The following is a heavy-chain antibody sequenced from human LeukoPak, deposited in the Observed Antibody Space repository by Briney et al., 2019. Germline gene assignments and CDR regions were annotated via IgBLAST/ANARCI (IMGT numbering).Heavy chain of an antibody. Sequence: GGSLRLSCAASGFTFSTYSMNWVRQAPGKGLEWVSYISSSSSTIYYADSVKGRFTISRDNAKNSLYLQMNSLRAEDTAVYYCAKPGVAVLPGLFDYWGQGTLVTVSS. CDR3: AKPGVAVLPGLFDY. CDR2: ISSSSSTI. V-gene: IGHV3-48*01. CDR1: GFTFSTYS. J-gene: IGHJ4*02. D-gene: IGHD6-19*01.